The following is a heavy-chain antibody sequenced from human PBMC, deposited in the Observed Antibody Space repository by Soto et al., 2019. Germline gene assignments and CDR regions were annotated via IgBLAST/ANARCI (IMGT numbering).Heavy chain of an antibody. J-gene: IGHJ6*02. CDR2: MNPNSGNT. CDR1: GYPFTSYD. D-gene: IGHD3-3*01. CDR3: ARGPTDRFWSGYGRRGMDV. V-gene: IGHV1-8*01. Sequence: XSVKVSCEAAGYPFTSYDINWVRQATGQGLEWMGWMNPNSGNTGYAQKFQGRVTMTRNTSISTAYMELSSLRSEDTAVYYCARGPTDRFWSGYGRRGMDVWGQRTTVTVSS.